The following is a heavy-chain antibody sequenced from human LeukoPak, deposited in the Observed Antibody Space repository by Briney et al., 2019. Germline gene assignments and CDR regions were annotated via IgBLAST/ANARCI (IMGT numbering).Heavy chain of an antibody. CDR3: ARDSTKKALVVPATPHY. D-gene: IGHD2-15*01. CDR2: INAGNGNT. Sequence: ASVKVSCKASGYTFTTYAMHWVRQAPGQRLEWMGWINAGNGNTKYSQKFQDRVTTTRDTSANTAYMELSSLRPEDTAVYYCARDSTKKALVVPATPHYWGQGTLVTVTS. J-gene: IGHJ4*02. CDR1: GYTFTTYA. V-gene: IGHV1-3*01.